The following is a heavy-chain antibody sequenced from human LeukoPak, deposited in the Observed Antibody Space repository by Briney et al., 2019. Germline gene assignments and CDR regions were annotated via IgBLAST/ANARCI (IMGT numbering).Heavy chain of an antibody. D-gene: IGHD5-24*01. CDR3: AGDTYKINY. V-gene: IGHV3-21*04. Sequence: GGSLRLSCAASGFTFSTYSMNWVRQAPGKGLEWVSFISTSSSYIYYADSVKGRFTISRDNSKNTLYLQMNSLRAEDTAVYFCAGDTYKINYWGQGTLVTVSS. CDR2: ISTSSSYI. J-gene: IGHJ4*02. CDR1: GFTFSTYS.